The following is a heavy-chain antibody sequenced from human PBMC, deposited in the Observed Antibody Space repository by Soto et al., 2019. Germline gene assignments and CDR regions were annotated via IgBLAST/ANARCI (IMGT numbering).Heavy chain of an antibody. Sequence: HPGGSLRLSCAASGFTFSSYGMHWVRQAPGKGLEWVAVISYDGSNKYYADSVKGRFTISRDNSKNTLYLQMNSLRAEDTAVYYCAKPFYGGNYYYYGMDVWGQGTTVTVSS. V-gene: IGHV3-30*18. CDR3: AKPFYGGNYYYYGMDV. D-gene: IGHD4-17*01. CDR2: ISYDGSNK. J-gene: IGHJ6*02. CDR1: GFTFSSYG.